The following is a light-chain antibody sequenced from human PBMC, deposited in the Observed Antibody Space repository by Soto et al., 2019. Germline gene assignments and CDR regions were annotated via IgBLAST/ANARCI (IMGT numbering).Light chain of an antibody. CDR1: QSISSY. CDR3: QQSYSTPLA. J-gene: IGKJ4*01. Sequence: IPMTQSPSSLSASVGDRVTIPCRASQSISSYLNWYQQKPGKAPKLLIYAASSLQSGVPSRFSGSGSGTDFTLTISSLQPEDFATYYCQQSYSTPLAFGGGTKVDIK. CDR2: AAS. V-gene: IGKV1-39*01.